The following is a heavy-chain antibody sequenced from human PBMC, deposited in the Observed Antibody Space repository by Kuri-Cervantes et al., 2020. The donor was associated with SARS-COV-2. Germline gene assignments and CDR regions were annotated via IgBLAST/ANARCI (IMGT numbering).Heavy chain of an antibody. CDR3: AKGLYYDFWSGYLSYYGMDV. CDR1: GFNFSRTD. CDR2: ISYDGSNK. V-gene: IGHV3-30*18. J-gene: IGHJ6*02. D-gene: IGHD3-3*01. Sequence: GESLKIPCAASGFNFSRTDMHRVRQAPGKGLEWVAVISYDGSNKYYADSVKGRFTISRDNSKNTLYLQMNSLRAEDTAVYYCAKGLYYDFWSGYLSYYGMDVWGQGTTVTVSS.